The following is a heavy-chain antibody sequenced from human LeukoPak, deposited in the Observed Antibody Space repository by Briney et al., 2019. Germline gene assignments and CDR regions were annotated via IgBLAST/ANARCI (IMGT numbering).Heavy chain of an antibody. J-gene: IGHJ4*02. Sequence: GGSLRLSCAASGFTFSSYAMSWVREAPGKGLEWVSAICGSGGSTYYADSVKGRFTISRDNSKNTLYLQMNSLRAEDTAVYYCAKDRQRRYYGSGSYYDYWGQGTLVTVSS. CDR2: ICGSGGST. D-gene: IGHD3-10*01. CDR3: AKDRQRRYYGSGSYYDY. V-gene: IGHV3-23*01. CDR1: GFTFSSYA.